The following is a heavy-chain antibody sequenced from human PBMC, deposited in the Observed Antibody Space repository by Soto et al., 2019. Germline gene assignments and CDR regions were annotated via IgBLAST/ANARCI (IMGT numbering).Heavy chain of an antibody. D-gene: IGHD5-18*01. Sequence: PGGSLRLSCAASGFTFSSYWMHWVRQAPGKGLVWVSRINSDGSSTSYAGSVKGRFTISRDNAKNTLYLQMNSLRSEDTAVYYCSRDDDPRGTAMVFDYYYGMDVWGQGTTVTVSS. V-gene: IGHV3-74*01. CDR3: SRDDDPRGTAMVFDYYYGMDV. CDR2: INSDGSST. J-gene: IGHJ6*02. CDR1: GFTFSSYW.